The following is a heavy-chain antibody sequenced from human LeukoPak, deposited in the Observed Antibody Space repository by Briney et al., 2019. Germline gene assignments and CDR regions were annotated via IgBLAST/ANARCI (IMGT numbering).Heavy chain of an antibody. Sequence: GGSLRLSCIASGFTFSSYAMRWVRQASGKGLEWVSAISGSGGSTYYADSVKGRFTISRDNSKNTLYLQMNSLRAEDTAVYYCATNTIFGVAYFDYWGQGTLVTVSS. CDR2: ISGSGGST. V-gene: IGHV3-23*01. CDR1: GFTFSSYA. D-gene: IGHD3-3*01. CDR3: ATNTIFGVAYFDY. J-gene: IGHJ4*02.